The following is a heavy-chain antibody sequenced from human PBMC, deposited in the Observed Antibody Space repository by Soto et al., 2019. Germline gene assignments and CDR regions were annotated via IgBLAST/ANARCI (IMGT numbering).Heavy chain of an antibody. V-gene: IGHV3-33*01. CDR2: IWSDGSTK. CDR1: GFTFSNFG. CDR3: ARDPHHCSGGSCYSVGFDY. J-gene: IGHJ4*02. Sequence: QVQLVESGGGVVQPGRSLRLSCAASGFTFSNFGMHWVRQAPGKGLEWVTVIWSDGSTKYYADSVKGRFTISRDNSENKLYLQMNSLRAEDTAVYYCARDPHHCSGGSCYSVGFDYWGQGTLVTVSS. D-gene: IGHD2-15*01.